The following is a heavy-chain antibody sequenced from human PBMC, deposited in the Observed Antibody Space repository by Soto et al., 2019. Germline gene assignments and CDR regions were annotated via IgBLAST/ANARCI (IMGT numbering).Heavy chain of an antibody. CDR1: GGTFSSYA. CDR3: ARELGPGWFDP. J-gene: IGHJ5*02. CDR2: IIPIFGTA. Sequence: ASVKVSCKASGGTFSSYAISWVRQAPGQGLEWMGGIIPIFGTANYAQKFQGRVTITADESTSPAYMELSSLRSEDTAVYYWARELGPGWFDPWGQGTLVTVSS. V-gene: IGHV1-69*13.